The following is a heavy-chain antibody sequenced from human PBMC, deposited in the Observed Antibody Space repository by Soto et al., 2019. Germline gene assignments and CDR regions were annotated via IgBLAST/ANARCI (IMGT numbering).Heavy chain of an antibody. CDR2: ISAYNGNT. Sequence: QVQLVQSGAEVKKPGASVKVSCKASGYTFTSYGISWVRQAPGQGLERMGWISAYNGNTNYAQKLQSRATMTTATSPSTAYMELRSMRSDDTAVYYCARRGFGIYADRLGWADYWGQGTLVTVSS. D-gene: IGHD2-2*01. V-gene: IGHV1-18*01. J-gene: IGHJ4*02. CDR3: ARRGFGIYADRLGWADY. CDR1: GYTFTSYG.